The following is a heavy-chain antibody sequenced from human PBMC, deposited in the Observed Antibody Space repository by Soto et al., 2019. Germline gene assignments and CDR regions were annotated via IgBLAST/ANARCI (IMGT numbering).Heavy chain of an antibody. V-gene: IGHV3-11*06. J-gene: IGHJ4*02. Sequence: GGSLRLSWAGAGFTFGDSYIGWIRQAPGRGLEWLSYISPGSRYPAYADSVKGRFTISRDNAKRSLYLQMMSLTAEDTAIYYCARGNDILTGYIYYFDYWGQGTLVTVSS. D-gene: IGHD3-9*01. CDR1: GFTFGDSY. CDR3: ARGNDILTGYIYYFDY. CDR2: ISPGSRYP.